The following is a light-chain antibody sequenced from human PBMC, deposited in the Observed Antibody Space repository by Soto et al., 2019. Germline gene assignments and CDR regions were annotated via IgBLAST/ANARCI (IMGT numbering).Light chain of an antibody. CDR3: QSYDSSLSGWV. CDR1: SSNIGAGYG. J-gene: IGLJ3*02. Sequence: QPVLTQPPSVSGAPGQRVTISCTGSSSNIGAGYGVHWYQQLPGTVPKLLIYGNSNRPSGVPDRFSGSKSGTSASLAITGLQAEDEADYYCQSYDSSLSGWVFGGGTKVTVL. V-gene: IGLV1-40*01. CDR2: GNS.